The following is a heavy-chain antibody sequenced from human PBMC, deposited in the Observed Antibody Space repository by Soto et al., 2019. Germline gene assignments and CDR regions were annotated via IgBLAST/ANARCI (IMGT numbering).Heavy chain of an antibody. Sequence: GWSLRPSCPDSGFTFGYYWRSWVRQAPGKGREWLATIKLDASEKKYVDSVKGRFTLSRDNAKNSLYLQMDRLRAEDTAVYYCAQDSGYGSGTSVNHSLDYWGHGTLVTVSS. CDR3: AQDSGYGSGTSVNHSLDY. CDR1: GFTFGYYW. V-gene: IGHV3-7*01. CDR2: IKLDASEK. J-gene: IGHJ4*01. D-gene: IGHD3-10*01.